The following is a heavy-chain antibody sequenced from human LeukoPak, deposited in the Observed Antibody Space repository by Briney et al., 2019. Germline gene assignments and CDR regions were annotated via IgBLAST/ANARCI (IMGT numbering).Heavy chain of an antibody. CDR2: IYKGGST. Sequence: SETLSLTCSVSGGSISSSRWYWGWVRQPPGKGLEWIGSIYKGGSTYYSPSLKGRVTIPVDTSKNQFSLKLDSVTVADTAVYYCASPKDEYYYFMDVWGKGTTVTVSS. CDR1: GGSISSSRWY. V-gene: IGHV4-39*01. D-gene: IGHD5-24*01. CDR3: ASPKDEYYYFMDV. J-gene: IGHJ6*03.